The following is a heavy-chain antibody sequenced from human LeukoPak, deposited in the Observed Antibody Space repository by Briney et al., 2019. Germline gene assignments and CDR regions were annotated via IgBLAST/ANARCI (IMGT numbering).Heavy chain of an antibody. CDR2: IYYSGST. Sequence: SETLSLTCTVSGGSISSSSYYWGWIRQPPGKGLEWIGSIYYSGSTYYNPSLKSRVTISVDTSKNQFSLKLSSVTAADTAVYYRARAISMITFGGVIVREYFDYWGQGTLVTVSS. CDR1: GGSISSSSYY. D-gene: IGHD3-16*02. CDR3: ARAISMITFGGVIVREYFDY. J-gene: IGHJ4*02. V-gene: IGHV4-39*07.